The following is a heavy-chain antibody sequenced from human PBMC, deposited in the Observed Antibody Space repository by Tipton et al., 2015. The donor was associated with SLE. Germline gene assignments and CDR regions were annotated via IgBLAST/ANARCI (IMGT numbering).Heavy chain of an antibody. D-gene: IGHD6-13*01. CDR1: GDSISSYY. Sequence: TLSLTCTVSGDSISSYYWSWIRQPPGKGLEWIGYIYYSGSTNYNPSLKSRVTISVDTSKNQFSLKLSSVTAADTAVYYCARSRDSSSYYYYYMDVWGKGTTVTVSS. J-gene: IGHJ6*03. CDR2: IYYSGST. V-gene: IGHV4-59*01. CDR3: ARSRDSSSYYYYYMDV.